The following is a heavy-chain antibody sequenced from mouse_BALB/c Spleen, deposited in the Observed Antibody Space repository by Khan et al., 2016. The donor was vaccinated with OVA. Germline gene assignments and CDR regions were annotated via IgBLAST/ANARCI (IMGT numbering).Heavy chain of an antibody. Sequence: VQLQQSGAELVKPGASVKLSCTASGFNIKDTYMHWVKQRPEQGLEWIGRIDPANGNTKYDPKFQGKATITADTSSNTAYLQLSSLISEDTAVYYCASEGNYYAPFAYWGQGTLVTVSA. CDR2: IDPANGNT. CDR3: ASEGNYYAPFAY. V-gene: IGHV14-3*02. CDR1: GFNIKDTY. J-gene: IGHJ3*01. D-gene: IGHD2-1*01.